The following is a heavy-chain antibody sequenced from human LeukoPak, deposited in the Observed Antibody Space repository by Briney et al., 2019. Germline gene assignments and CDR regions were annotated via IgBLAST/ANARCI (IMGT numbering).Heavy chain of an antibody. CDR2: IYSGGST. J-gene: IGHJ4*02. CDR1: GFTFSSYA. V-gene: IGHV3-66*01. D-gene: IGHD3-22*01. Sequence: GGSLRLSCAASGFTFSSYAMSWVRQAPGKGLEWVSVIYSGGSTYYADSVKGRFTISRDNSKNTLYLQMNSLRAEDTAVYYCARVWEPITMIVEGYYFDYWGQGTLVTVSS. CDR3: ARVWEPITMIVEGYYFDY.